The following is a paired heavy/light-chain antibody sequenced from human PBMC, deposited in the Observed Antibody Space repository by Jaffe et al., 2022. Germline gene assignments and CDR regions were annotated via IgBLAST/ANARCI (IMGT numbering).Light chain of an antibody. CDR1: ALPKQY. J-gene: IGLJ7*01. V-gene: IGLV3-25*03. Sequence: SYELTQPPSVSVSPGQTARITCSGDALPKQYAYWYQQKPGQAPVLVIYKDSERPSGIPERFSGSSSGTTVTLTISGVQAEDEADYYCQSADSSGTPVFGGGTQLTVL. CDR3: QSADSSGTPV. CDR2: KDS.
Heavy chain of an antibody. V-gene: IGHV3-15*01. Sequence: EVQLVESGGGLVKPGGSLRLSCAASGFTFSNAWMSWVRQAPGKGLEWVGRIKSKTDGGTTDYAAPVKGRFTISRDDSKNTLYLQMNSLKTEDTAVYYCTTDSLSYDYGDYWGREDDAFDIWGQGTMVTVSS. D-gene: IGHD4-17*01. CDR3: TTDSLSYDYGDYWGREDDAFDI. J-gene: IGHJ3*02. CDR2: IKSKTDGGTT. CDR1: GFTFSNAW.